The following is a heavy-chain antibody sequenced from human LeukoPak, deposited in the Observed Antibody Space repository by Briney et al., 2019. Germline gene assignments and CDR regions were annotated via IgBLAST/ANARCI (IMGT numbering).Heavy chain of an antibody. J-gene: IGHJ4*02. V-gene: IGHV1-18*04. D-gene: IGHD2-21*01. Sequence: ASVKVSCKASGYTFTSYGISWVRQAPGQGLEWMGWISAYNGNTNHAQKFQGRVTMTSDTSISTVYMELSRLRSDDTAVYYCARALDSVSYFDYWGQGTLVTVSS. CDR1: GYTFTSYG. CDR2: ISAYNGNT. CDR3: ARALDSVSYFDY.